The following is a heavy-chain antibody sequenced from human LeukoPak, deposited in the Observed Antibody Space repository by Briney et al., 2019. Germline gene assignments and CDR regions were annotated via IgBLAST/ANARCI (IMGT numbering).Heavy chain of an antibody. CDR3: ARRGGSGWYFDF. CDR1: GFTFSSFD. D-gene: IGHD6-19*01. CDR2: IYDRDSGT. Sequence: GGSLRLSCAASGFTFSSFDMSWVRQAPGKGLEWVSGIYDRDSGTHYADSVKGRFTMSSDNPKNTLNLQMNSLRVEDTAVYYCARRGGSGWYFDFWGQGTLVTVSS. V-gene: IGHV3-23*01. J-gene: IGHJ4*02.